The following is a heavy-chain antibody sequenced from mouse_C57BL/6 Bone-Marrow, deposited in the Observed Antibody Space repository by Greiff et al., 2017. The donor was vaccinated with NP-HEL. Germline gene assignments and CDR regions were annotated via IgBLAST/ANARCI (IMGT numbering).Heavy chain of an antibody. Sequence: QVQLKESGPELVKPGASVKISCKASGYAFSSSWMNWVKQRPGKGLEWIGRIYPGDGDTNYNGKFKGKATLTADKSSSTAYMQLSSLTSEDSAVYFCAIYYYGSSFYAMDYWGQGTSVTVSS. CDR2: IYPGDGDT. V-gene: IGHV1-82*01. J-gene: IGHJ4*01. CDR1: GYAFSSSW. CDR3: AIYYYGSSFYAMDY. D-gene: IGHD1-1*01.